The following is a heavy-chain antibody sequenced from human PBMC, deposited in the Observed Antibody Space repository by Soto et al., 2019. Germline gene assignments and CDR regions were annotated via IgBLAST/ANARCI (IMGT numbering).Heavy chain of an antibody. CDR1: GFTFSSYG. D-gene: IGHD6-13*01. V-gene: IGHV3-30*18. Sequence: GGSLRLSCAASGFTFSSYGMHWVRQAPGKGLEWVAVISYDGSNKYYADSVKGRFTISRDNSKNTLYPQMNSLRAEDTAVYYCAKAPPRGSYSSSWYYFDYWGQGTLVTVSS. CDR3: AKAPPRGSYSSSWYYFDY. J-gene: IGHJ4*02. CDR2: ISYDGSNK.